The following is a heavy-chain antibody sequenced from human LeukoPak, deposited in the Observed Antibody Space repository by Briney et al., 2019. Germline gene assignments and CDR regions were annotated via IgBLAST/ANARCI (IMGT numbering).Heavy chain of an antibody. CDR2: ILPIFGTA. D-gene: IGHD4-17*01. J-gene: IGHJ4*02. V-gene: IGHV1-69*01. CDR3: ARDNYDYGDFDY. Sequence: SVKVSCKASGGTFSSYAISWVRQAPGQGLEWMGGILPIFGTANYAQKFQGRVTITADESTSTAYMELSSLRSEDTAVYYCARDNYDYGDFDYWGQGTLVTVSS. CDR1: GGTFSSYA.